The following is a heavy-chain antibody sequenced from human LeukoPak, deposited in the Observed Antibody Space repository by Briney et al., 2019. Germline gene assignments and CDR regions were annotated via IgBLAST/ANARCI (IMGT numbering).Heavy chain of an antibody. D-gene: IGHD3-10*01. CDR2: IYPGDSDT. J-gene: IGHJ4*02. CDR3: ARLRDGRAFGAIDY. CDR1: GHIFTSYW. V-gene: IGHV5-51*01. Sequence: GGSLRLSCKGSGHIFTSYWIGWVRQMPGKGLEWMGIIYPGDSDTRYSPSFQGQVSISGDKSISTAYLQWSSLKASDSAMYYCARLRDGRAFGAIDYWGQGTLVTVSS.